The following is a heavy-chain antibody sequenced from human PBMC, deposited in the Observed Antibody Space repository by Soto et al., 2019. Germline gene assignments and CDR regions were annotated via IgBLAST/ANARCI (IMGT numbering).Heavy chain of an antibody. J-gene: IGHJ5*02. CDR3: ARDRPDSSSWYNWFDP. CDR1: GDSVSSNRAA. CDR2: TYYRSKWYN. D-gene: IGHD6-13*01. Sequence: SQTLSLTCAISGDSVSSNRAAWNWIRQSPSRGLEWLGRTYYRSKWYNDYAVSVKSRITINPDTSKNQFSLQLNSVTPEDTAVYYCARDRPDSSSWYNWFDPWGQGTLVTVSS. V-gene: IGHV6-1*01.